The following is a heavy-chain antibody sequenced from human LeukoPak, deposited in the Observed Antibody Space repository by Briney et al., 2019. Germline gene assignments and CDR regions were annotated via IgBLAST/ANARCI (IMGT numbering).Heavy chain of an antibody. CDR2: ISYDGSNK. D-gene: IGHD6-19*01. CDR3: AREREQWPAYYYYGMDV. V-gene: IGHV3-30-3*01. J-gene: IGHJ6*02. CDR1: GFTFSSYA. Sequence: PGRSLRLSCAASGFTFSSYAMHWVRQAPGKGLGWVAVISYDGSNKYYADSVKGRFTISRDNSKNTLYLQMNSLRAEDTAVYYCAREREQWPAYYYYGMDVWGQGTTVTVSS.